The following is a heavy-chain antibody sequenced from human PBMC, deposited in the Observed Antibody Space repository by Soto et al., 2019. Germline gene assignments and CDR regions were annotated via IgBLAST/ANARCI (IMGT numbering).Heavy chain of an antibody. CDR3: TRAPADFYGSGWFDP. V-gene: IGHV4-31*03. J-gene: IGHJ5*02. Sequence: QVQLQESGPGLVKPSQTLSLTCTVSGGSISSGGYYWSWIRQHPGKGLEWIGYISYSGSTYYNPSLKSRVTISVDTSKNQFSLMVGSVTAADTAVYYCTRAPADFYGSGWFDPWGQGTLVTVSS. CDR1: GGSISSGGYY. CDR2: ISYSGST. D-gene: IGHD3-10*01.